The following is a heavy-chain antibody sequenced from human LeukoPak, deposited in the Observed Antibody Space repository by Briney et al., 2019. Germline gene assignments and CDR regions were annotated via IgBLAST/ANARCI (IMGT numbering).Heavy chain of an antibody. CDR2: VDHTGST. D-gene: IGHD4-11*01. CDR3: ARGRVSSSTWYSTYYYFFYMDF. Sequence: SETLSLTCTVSDDSITMYYWTWIRQPPGKGLEWIGYVDHTGSTKFNPSLNGRVSISRGTSNNFFSLRLRSVTAADTAVYFCARGRVSSSTWYSTYYYFFYMDFWGKGTTVTVSS. J-gene: IGHJ6*03. V-gene: IGHV4-59*01. CDR1: DDSITMYY.